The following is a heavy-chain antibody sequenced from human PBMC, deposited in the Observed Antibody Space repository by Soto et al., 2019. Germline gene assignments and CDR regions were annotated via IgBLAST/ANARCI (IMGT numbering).Heavy chain of an antibody. CDR1: GYTFIRYA. V-gene: IGHV1-2*04. CDR3: ARMCSHTGCLRDAFAF. J-gene: IGHJ3*01. D-gene: IGHD2-2*01. Sequence: ASVKVSCKASGYTFIRYAMNWVRQAPGQGLEWMGWINPNSGVTKYAEKFQGWVTMTRDTSINTAYMELSRLTSDDMAVYYCARMCSHTGCLRDAFAFWGQGTLVTVSS. CDR2: INPNSGVT.